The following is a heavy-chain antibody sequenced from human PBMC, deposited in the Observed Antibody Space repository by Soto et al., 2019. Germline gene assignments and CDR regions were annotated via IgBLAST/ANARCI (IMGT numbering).Heavy chain of an antibody. Sequence: ETLSLTCAVYGGSFSGYYWSWVRQAPGKGLEWVSGISNSGDTIYYADSVKGRFTISRDNFKNTLYLQMNSLRADDTAVYYCADPVPAPTHYDYYDMDVWGQGTTVT. CDR2: ISNSGDTI. V-gene: IGHV3-23*01. CDR3: ADPVPAPTHYDYYDMDV. CDR1: GGSFSGYY. J-gene: IGHJ6*02. D-gene: IGHD2-2*01.